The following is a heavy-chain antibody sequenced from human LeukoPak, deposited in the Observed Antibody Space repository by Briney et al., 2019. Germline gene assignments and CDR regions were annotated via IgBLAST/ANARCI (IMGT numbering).Heavy chain of an antibody. CDR3: AKSNLFLEWLDWFDP. V-gene: IGHV3-33*06. CDR2: IWYDGSNK. Sequence: GRSLRLSCAASRFTFSSYGMHWVRQAPGKGLEWVAVIWYDGSNKYYADSVKGRFTISRDNSKNTLYLQMNSLRAEDTAVYYCAKSNLFLEWLDWFDPWGQGTLVTVSS. J-gene: IGHJ5*02. D-gene: IGHD3-3*01. CDR1: RFTFSSYG.